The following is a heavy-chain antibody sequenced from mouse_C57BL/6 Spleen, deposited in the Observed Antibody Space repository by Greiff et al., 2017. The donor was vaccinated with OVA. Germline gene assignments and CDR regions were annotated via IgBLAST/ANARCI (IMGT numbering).Heavy chain of an antibody. V-gene: IGHV1-26*01. D-gene: IGHD1-1*01. Sequence: EVQLQQSGPELVKPGASVKISCKASGYTFTDYYMNWVKQSHGKSLEWIGDINPNNGGTSYNQKFKGKATLTVDKSSSTAYMELRSLTSEDSAVYYCARGHYGSSSLDYWGQGTTLTVSS. CDR2: INPNNGGT. CDR3: ARGHYGSSSLDY. J-gene: IGHJ2*01. CDR1: GYTFTDYY.